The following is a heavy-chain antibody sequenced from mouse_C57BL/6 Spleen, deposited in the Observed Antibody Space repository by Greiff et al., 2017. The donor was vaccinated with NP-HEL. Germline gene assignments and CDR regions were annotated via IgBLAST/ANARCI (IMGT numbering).Heavy chain of an antibody. CDR3: ARRGYYDYDGDY. Sequence: VQLQQPGAELMKPGASVKLSCKASGYTFTSYWMHWVKQRPGQGLEWIGEIDPSDSYTNYNQKFKGKSTLTVDKSSSTAYMQLSSLTSEDSAVYYCARRGYYDYDGDYWGQGTTLTVSS. CDR1: GYTFTSYW. CDR2: IDPSDSYT. J-gene: IGHJ2*01. V-gene: IGHV1-69*01. D-gene: IGHD2-4*01.